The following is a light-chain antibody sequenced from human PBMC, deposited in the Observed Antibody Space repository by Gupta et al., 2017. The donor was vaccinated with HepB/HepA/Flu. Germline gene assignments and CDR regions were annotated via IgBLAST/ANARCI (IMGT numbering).Light chain of an antibody. CDR1: QNVKSDF. Sequence: EVVLTQSPSTLSLSPGDRATLSCRASQNVKSDFFLWYQQKPGQPPRLLIYRGSSRATATPDRFSGSGSGTDFTLAISRVEPEDFGVYYCQQDNNSPWTFGQGTRVEIK. V-gene: IGKV3-20*01. CDR2: RGS. J-gene: IGKJ1*01. CDR3: QQDNNSPWT.